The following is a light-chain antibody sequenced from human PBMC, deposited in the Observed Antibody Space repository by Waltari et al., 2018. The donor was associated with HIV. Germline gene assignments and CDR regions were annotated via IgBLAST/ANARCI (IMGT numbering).Light chain of an antibody. Sequence: QSVLTQPPSVSGAPGQRVTISCTGRSSNIGAGYDVPWYKQIPGTAPKLLSYGNSHRPSGVPDRFSGSKSGTSASLAITGLQAEDEADYYCQSYDSSLSVWVFGGGTKLTVL. V-gene: IGLV1-40*01. CDR3: QSYDSSLSVWV. J-gene: IGLJ3*02. CDR2: GNS. CDR1: SSNIGAGYD.